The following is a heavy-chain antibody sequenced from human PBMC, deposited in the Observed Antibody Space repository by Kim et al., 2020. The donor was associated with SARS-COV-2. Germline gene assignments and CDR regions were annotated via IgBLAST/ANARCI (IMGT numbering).Heavy chain of an antibody. D-gene: IGHD1-26*01. J-gene: IGHJ5*02. Sequence: GESLKISCKGSGYSFTSYWIGWVRQMPGKGLEWMGIIYPGDSDTRYSPSFQGQVTISADKSISTAYLQWSSLKASDTAMYYCARQGAIVGATTMAIFNWFDPWGQGTLVTVSS. CDR3: ARQGAIVGATTMAIFNWFDP. CDR2: IYPGDSDT. V-gene: IGHV5-51*01. CDR1: GYSFTSYW.